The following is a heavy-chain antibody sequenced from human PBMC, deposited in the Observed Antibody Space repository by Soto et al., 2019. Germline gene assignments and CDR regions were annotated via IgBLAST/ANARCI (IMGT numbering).Heavy chain of an antibody. CDR1: GGSISSSNW. V-gene: IGHV4-4*02. Sequence: AETLSLTCAVSGGSISSSNWWRWVRQPTGKGLEWIGQIYHSVSTNDNPSLKSRVTISVDKSKNQYSLKLSSVTAADTAVYYCARDKVPTVDRSQAFDIWSQGTMVTVSS. D-gene: IGHD4-17*01. CDR3: ARDKVPTVDRSQAFDI. CDR2: IYHSVST. J-gene: IGHJ3*02.